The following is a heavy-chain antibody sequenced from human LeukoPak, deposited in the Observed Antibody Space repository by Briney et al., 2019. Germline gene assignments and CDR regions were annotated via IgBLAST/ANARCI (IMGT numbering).Heavy chain of an antibody. V-gene: IGHV1-69*13. J-gene: IGHJ6*03. D-gene: IGHD2-2*01. CDR2: IIPIFGTP. CDR3: ARVEPAAMAPDYYYYYYMDV. Sequence: SVKVSRKASGGTFSSYAISWVRQAPGQGLEWMGGIIPIFGTPNYAQKFQGRVTITADESTSTAYMELSSLRSEDTAVYYCARVEPAAMAPDYYYYYYMDVWGKGTTVTVSS. CDR1: GGTFSSYA.